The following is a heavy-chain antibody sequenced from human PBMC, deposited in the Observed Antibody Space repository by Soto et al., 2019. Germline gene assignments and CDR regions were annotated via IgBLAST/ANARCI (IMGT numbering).Heavy chain of an antibody. D-gene: IGHD5-12*01. CDR3: ARDYYRFNSGYGFSMDV. CDR2: ISYDGSSK. CDR1: GFTFSSYV. V-gene: IGHV3-30-3*01. Sequence: QVQLVESGGGVVQPGRSLRLSCAASGFTFSSYVMHWVRQAPGMGLEWVAVISYDGSSKYYADSVKGRFTISRDNSKNTLYLQMNSLRAEDTAVYYCARDYYRFNSGYGFSMDVWGQGTTVTVSS. J-gene: IGHJ6*02.